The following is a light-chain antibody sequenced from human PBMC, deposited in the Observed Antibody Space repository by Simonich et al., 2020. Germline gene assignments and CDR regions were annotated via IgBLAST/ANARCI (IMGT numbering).Light chain of an antibody. V-gene: IGLV2-23*01. CDR2: EGS. CDR1: SSEVGSYNL. CDR3: CSYAGSSTVV. Sequence: QSALTQPASVSGAPGQSITISCTGTSSEVGSYNLVSWYQQHPGKAPKRRIYEGSKRPSGVSNRFSGSKSGNTASLTISGLQAEDEADYYCCSYAGSSTVVFGGGTKLTVL. J-gene: IGLJ2*01.